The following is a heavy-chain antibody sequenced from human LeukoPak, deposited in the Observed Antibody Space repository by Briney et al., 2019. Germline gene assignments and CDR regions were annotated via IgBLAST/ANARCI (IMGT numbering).Heavy chain of an antibody. CDR2: ISSSSSYI. J-gene: IGHJ4*02. Sequence: GGSLRLSCAASGFTFSSYSMNWVRQAPGKGLEWVSSISSSSSYIYYADSVKGRFTISRDNAKNSLHLQMNSLRAEDTAVYYCARDLISPRVYGYEFDYWGQGTLVTVSS. CDR3: ARDLISPRVYGYEFDY. CDR1: GFTFSSYS. D-gene: IGHD5-18*01. V-gene: IGHV3-21*01.